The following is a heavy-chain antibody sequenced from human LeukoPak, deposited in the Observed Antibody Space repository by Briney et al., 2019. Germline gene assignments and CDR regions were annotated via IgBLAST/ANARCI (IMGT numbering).Heavy chain of an antibody. D-gene: IGHD3-16*02. V-gene: IGHV3-7*01. CDR2: IKQDGREK. J-gene: IGHJ4*02. Sequence: GGSLRLSCAASGFTFSSYWVSWVRQAPGRGLEWVANIKQDGREKYYVDSVKGRFTISRDNAKNSLYLQMNSLRAEDTAVYYCARDNLMITFGGVIVPEKYFDYWGQGTLVAVSS. CDR3: ARDNLMITFGGVIVPEKYFDY. CDR1: GFTFSSYW.